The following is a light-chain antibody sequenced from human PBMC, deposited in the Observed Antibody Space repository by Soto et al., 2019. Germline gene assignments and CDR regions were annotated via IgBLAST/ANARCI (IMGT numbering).Light chain of an antibody. Sequence: DIQMTQSPSSVSASVGDRVTITCRASQGISGWLAWYQQKPGKAPKLLIYAASRLHSGVPSRFSGSGSGTDFTLTISSLQAEDFATYYCQQANSFPYTFGQGTKLEIK. CDR2: AAS. CDR3: QQANSFPYT. CDR1: QGISGW. V-gene: IGKV1D-12*01. J-gene: IGKJ2*01.